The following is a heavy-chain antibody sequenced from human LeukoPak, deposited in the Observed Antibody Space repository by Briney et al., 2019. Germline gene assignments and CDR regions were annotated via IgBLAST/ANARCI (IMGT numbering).Heavy chain of an antibody. Sequence: PSETLSLTCTVSGASISSYYWSWIRQHPGKGLEWIGYIYYSGSTYYNPSLKSRVTISVDTSKNQFSLKLTSVTAADTAVYYCARSYYYDSSAEDAFDIWGQGTMVTVSS. V-gene: IGHV4-59*06. CDR3: ARSYYYDSSAEDAFDI. CDR2: IYYSGST. D-gene: IGHD3-22*01. CDR1: GASISSYY. J-gene: IGHJ3*02.